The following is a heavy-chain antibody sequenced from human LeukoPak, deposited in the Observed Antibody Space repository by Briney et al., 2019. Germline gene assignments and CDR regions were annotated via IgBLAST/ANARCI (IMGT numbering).Heavy chain of an antibody. CDR2: IRYDGSNK. J-gene: IGHJ4*02. D-gene: IGHD6-6*01. Sequence: GGSLRLSCAASGFTFSSYGMHWVRQAPGKGLEWVAFIRYDGSNKYYADSVKGRFTISRDKSKNTLYLQMNSLRAEDTAVYYCAKMSEYSSSFLDYWGQGTLVTVSS. CDR3: AKMSEYSSSFLDY. V-gene: IGHV3-30*02. CDR1: GFTFSSYG.